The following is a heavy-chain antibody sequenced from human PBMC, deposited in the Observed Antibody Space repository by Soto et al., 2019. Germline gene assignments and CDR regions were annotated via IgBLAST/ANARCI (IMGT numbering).Heavy chain of an antibody. Sequence: GGSLRLSCAASGFTFRTYWMRWVRQAPGKGLVWVSRISSDGGNTNYADSVKGRFTVSRDNAKNTLYLQMNSLRAEDTAVYFCTSEYSRSYYFDYWGQGTLVTVSS. V-gene: IGHV3-74*01. CDR3: TSEYSRSYYFDY. CDR1: GFTFRTYW. J-gene: IGHJ4*02. CDR2: ISSDGGNT. D-gene: IGHD6-6*01.